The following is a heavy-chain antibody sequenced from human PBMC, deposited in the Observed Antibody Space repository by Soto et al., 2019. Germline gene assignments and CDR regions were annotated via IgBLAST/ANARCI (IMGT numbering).Heavy chain of an antibody. Sequence: PGESLKISCKGSGYSFTSYWIGWVRQMPGKGLGWVGIIYPGDSDTRYSPSFQGQVTISADKSISTAYLQWSSLKASDTAMYYCARPNPRYCSSTSRLDYYYGMDVWGQGTTVTVSS. V-gene: IGHV5-51*01. CDR3: ARPNPRYCSSTSRLDYYYGMDV. CDR2: IYPGDSDT. CDR1: GYSFTSYW. J-gene: IGHJ6*02. D-gene: IGHD2-2*01.